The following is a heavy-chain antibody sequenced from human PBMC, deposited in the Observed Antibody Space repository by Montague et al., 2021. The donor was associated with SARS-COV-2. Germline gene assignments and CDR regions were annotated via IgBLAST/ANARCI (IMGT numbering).Heavy chain of an antibody. CDR1: GGSISSGGYY. D-gene: IGHD3-22*01. CDR2: IYYSGST. V-gene: IGHV4-31*03. CDR3: ARRPYYYDSSGQFDP. J-gene: IGHJ5*02. Sequence: TLSLTCTVSGGSISSGGYYWSWIRQHPGKGLEWIGYIYYSGSTYYNPSLKSRVTISIDTSKNQFSLKLSSVTAADTAVYYCARRPYYYDSSGQFDPWGQGVLVTVSS.